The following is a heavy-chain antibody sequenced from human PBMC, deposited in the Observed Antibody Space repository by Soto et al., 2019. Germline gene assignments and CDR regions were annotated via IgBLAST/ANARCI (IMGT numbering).Heavy chain of an antibody. CDR2: INPSGGST. CDR1: GYTFTSYY. CDR3: ARDIVVVPAAIAGAGYAFDI. J-gene: IGHJ3*02. Sequence: QVQLVQSGAEVKKPGASVKVSCKASGYTFTSYYMHWVRQAPGQGLEWMGIINPSGGSTSYAQKFQGRVTMTTDTSTSTVYMELSSLRSEDTAVYYCARDIVVVPAAIAGAGYAFDIWGQGTMVTVSS. V-gene: IGHV1-46*03. D-gene: IGHD2-2*02.